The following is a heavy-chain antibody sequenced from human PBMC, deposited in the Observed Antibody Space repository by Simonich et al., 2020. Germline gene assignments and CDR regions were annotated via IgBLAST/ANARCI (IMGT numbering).Heavy chain of an antibody. J-gene: IGHJ3*02. D-gene: IGHD6-6*01. CDR1: GYTFTGYY. CDR3: ARARLYSSSHAFDI. CDR2: NNPKRGGT. Sequence: QVQLVQSGAEVKKPGASVKVSCKASGYTFTGYYMHWVRQAPGQGLEWMGGNNPKRGGTNNAKKFKGRVTRTRDTSISTAYMELSRLRSDDTAVYYCARARLYSSSHAFDIWGQGTMVTVSS. V-gene: IGHV1-2*01.